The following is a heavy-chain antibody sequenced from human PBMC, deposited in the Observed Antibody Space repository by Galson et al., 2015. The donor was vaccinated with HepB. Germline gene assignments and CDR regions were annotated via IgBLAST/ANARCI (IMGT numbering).Heavy chain of an antibody. CDR3: ARDLVLSSSWYGNYYYYGMDV. CDR2: ITSSGSTI. V-gene: IGHV3-48*04. Sequence: SLRLSCAASGFIFSDYSMNWVRQAPGKGLEWASSITSSGSTIYYADSVKGRFTISRDNAKNSLYLQMNSLRAEDTAVYYCARDLVLSSSWYGNYYYYGMDVRGQGTTVTVSS. CDR1: GFIFSDYS. D-gene: IGHD6-13*01. J-gene: IGHJ6*02.